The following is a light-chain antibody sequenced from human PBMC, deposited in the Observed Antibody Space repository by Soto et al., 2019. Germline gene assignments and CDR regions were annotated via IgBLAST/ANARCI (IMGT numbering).Light chain of an antibody. Sequence: EIVMTQSPATLSVSPGERATLSCRASQSVSSNLAWYQQKPGQAPRLLIYGASTRATGIPARFSGSGSGTEFTLTISSLQSEDFALYYCQQYNNWPPGTFGQGTKVDIK. V-gene: IGKV3-15*01. CDR1: QSVSSN. CDR3: QQYNNWPPGT. CDR2: GAS. J-gene: IGKJ1*01.